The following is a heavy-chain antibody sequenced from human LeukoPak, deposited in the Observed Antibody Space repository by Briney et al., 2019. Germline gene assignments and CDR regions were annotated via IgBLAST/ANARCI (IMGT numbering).Heavy chain of an antibody. CDR1: GLTFTNHI. J-gene: IGHJ4*02. V-gene: IGHV3-48*02. CDR2: ISASSRTT. D-gene: IGHD3-16*01. CDR3: ATGPVSGGY. Sequence: PGGSLRLSCAASGLTFTNHIVHWVRQAPGKGLEWLSYISASSRTTVYADSVKGRFTISRDNAKNSLFLQMNSLRDEDTAVYYCATGPVSGGYWGQGTLVTVSS.